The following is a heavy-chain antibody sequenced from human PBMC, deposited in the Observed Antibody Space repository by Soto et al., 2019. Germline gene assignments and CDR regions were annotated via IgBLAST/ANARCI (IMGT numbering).Heavy chain of an antibody. D-gene: IGHD3-9*01. CDR2: TSDDGITT. CDR1: GFTFSRYW. Sequence: EVQLVESGGGLVQPGGSLRLSCAASGFTFSRYWMHWVRQAPGRGLVWVARTSDDGITTTYADSVKGRFTISRDNAKNTLYLQMTSLRAEDTAVYYCARDQTVTGSTTCDYWGQGTLVTVS. CDR3: ARDQTVTGSTTCDY. V-gene: IGHV3-74*01. J-gene: IGHJ4*02.